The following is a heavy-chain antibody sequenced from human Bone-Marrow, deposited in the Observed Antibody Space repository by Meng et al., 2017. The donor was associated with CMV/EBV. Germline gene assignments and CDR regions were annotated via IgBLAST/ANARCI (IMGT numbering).Heavy chain of an antibody. Sequence: GESLKISCAASGFTFSSYEMNWVRQAPGKGLEWVSYISSSGSTIYYADSVKGRFTISRDNAKNSLYLQMNSLRAEDTAVYYCARDLVVYYYYGMDVWGQGHTVNVYS. CDR2: ISSSGSTI. D-gene: IGHD3-22*01. V-gene: IGHV3-48*03. J-gene: IGHJ6*02. CDR1: GFTFSSYE. CDR3: ARDLVVYYYYGMDV.